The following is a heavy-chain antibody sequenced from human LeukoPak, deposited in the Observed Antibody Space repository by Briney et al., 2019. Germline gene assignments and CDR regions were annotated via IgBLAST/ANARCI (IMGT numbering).Heavy chain of an antibody. D-gene: IGHD2-2*01. J-gene: IGHJ5*02. V-gene: IGHV1-18*01. CDR1: GYTFTNYG. CDR2: ISAYNGNP. Sequence: ASVKVSCKASGYTFTNYGINWVRQAPGQGLEWMGWISAYNGNPNYAQKLQGRVTMTTDTSTSTAYMELRSLRSDDTAVYYCARGSSTSDPYNWFDPWGQGTLVTVSS. CDR3: ARGSSTSDPYNWFDP.